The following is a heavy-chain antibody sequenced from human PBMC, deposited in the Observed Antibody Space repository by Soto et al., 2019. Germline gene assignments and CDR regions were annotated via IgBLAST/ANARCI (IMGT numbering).Heavy chain of an antibody. V-gene: IGHV4-39*01. Sequence: ETLSLTCTVSGGSIISSSYYWGWSRQPPGKGLEWIGSIYYSGSTYYNPSLKSRVTISVDTSKNQFSLKLSSVTAADTAVYYCARLNYDYVWGSYPWGQGTLVTVSS. J-gene: IGHJ5*02. CDR2: IYYSGST. CDR3: ARLNYDYVWGSYP. CDR1: GGSIISSSYY. D-gene: IGHD3-16*01.